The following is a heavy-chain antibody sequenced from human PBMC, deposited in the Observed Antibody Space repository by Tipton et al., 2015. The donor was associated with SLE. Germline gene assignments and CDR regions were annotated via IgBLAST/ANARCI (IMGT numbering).Heavy chain of an antibody. CDR2: IYTSGST. CDR3: ARSSYDSSGYYYYFDS. V-gene: IGHV4-59*01. Sequence: TLSLTCTVSGGSISSYYWSWIRQPPGKGLEWIGYIYTSGSTYYNPSLKSRVTISVDTSKNQFSLKLSSVTAADTAVYYCARSSYDSSGYYYYFDSWGQGTLVTVSS. D-gene: IGHD3-22*01. J-gene: IGHJ4*02. CDR1: GGSISSYY.